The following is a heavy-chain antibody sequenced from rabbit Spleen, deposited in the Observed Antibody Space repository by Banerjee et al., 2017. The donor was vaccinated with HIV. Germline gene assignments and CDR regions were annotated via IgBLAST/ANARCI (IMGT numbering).Heavy chain of an antibody. J-gene: IGHJ6*01. V-gene: IGHV1S40*01. CDR1: GVSFSGDSY. Sequence: QSLEESGGDLVKPGASLTLTCIASGVSFSGDSYMCCVRQAPGKGLEWIACIDTGSNGFTYFASWAKGRFTISKTSSTTVTLQMTSLTAADTATYFCARDTSSSFSSYGMDLWGPGTLVTVS. CDR2: IDTGSNGFT. D-gene: IGHD1-1*01. CDR3: ARDTSSSFSSYGMDL.